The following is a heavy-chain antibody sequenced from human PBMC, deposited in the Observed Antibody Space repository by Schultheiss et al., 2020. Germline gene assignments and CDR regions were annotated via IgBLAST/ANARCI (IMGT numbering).Heavy chain of an antibody. CDR1: GFTFSTYW. J-gene: IGHJ4*02. Sequence: GESLKISCAVSGFTFSTYWMSWLRQAPGKGLEWVADIKEDGSETHYVASVKGRFTISRDNAKNSLYLQMNSLRAEDTAVYYCATLVATPDYWGQGTLVTVSS. V-gene: IGHV3-7*01. D-gene: IGHD5-12*01. CDR2: IKEDGSET. CDR3: ATLVATPDY.